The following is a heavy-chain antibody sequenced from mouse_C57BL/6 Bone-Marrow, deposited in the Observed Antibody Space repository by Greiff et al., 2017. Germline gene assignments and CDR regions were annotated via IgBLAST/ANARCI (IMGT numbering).Heavy chain of an antibody. CDR2: IWWDDDK. V-gene: IGHV8-8*01. Sequence: QVTLKVSGPGILQPSQTLSLTCSFSGFSLSTFGMGVGWIRQPSGKGLEWLAHIWWDDDKYYNPALKSRLTISKDTSKNQVFLKIANVDTADTATYYCARRGGFYYDYDGGGLDYFDYWGQGTTLTVSS. D-gene: IGHD2-4*01. CDR1: GFSLSTFGMG. J-gene: IGHJ2*01. CDR3: ARRGGFYYDYDGGGLDYFDY.